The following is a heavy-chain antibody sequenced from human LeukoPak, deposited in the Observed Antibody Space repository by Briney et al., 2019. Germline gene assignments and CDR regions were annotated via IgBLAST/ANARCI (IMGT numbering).Heavy chain of an antibody. D-gene: IGHD6-19*01. CDR3: ARAGRVYSSGWRKNWFDP. V-gene: IGHV4-34*01. CDR2: INHSGST. Sequence: SETLSLTCAVYGGSFSGYYWSWLRQPPGKGLEWIGEINHSGSTNYNPSLKSRVTISVDTSKNQFSLKLSSVTAADTAVYYCARAGRVYSSGWRKNWFDPWGQGTLVTVSS. J-gene: IGHJ5*02. CDR1: GGSFSGYY.